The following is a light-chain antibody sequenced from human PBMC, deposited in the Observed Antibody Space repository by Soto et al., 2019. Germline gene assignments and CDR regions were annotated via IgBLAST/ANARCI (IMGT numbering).Light chain of an antibody. CDR2: GAS. CDR1: QSVSSSY. V-gene: IGKV3-20*01. J-gene: IGKJ1*01. Sequence: EIVLTQSPGTLSLSPGERATLSCRASQSVSSSYLAWYQQKPGQAPRLLIYGASSRATVIPDRFSGSGSGTDFPLTISRLEHEDFAVYYCQQYGSSPTFGQGTKVEIK. CDR3: QQYGSSPT.